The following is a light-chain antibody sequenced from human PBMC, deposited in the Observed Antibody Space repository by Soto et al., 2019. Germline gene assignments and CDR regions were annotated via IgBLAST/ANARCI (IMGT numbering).Light chain of an antibody. CDR3: QSSDSSLSGWV. Sequence: QSVLTQPPSVSGAPGQRLTISCTGSRSNIGAGYDVHSYQHLPGAAPKLLIYGDNNRPSGVPDRFSGSKSGTSASLAITGVQAEDEADYYCQSSDSSLSGWVFGGGTKLTVL. CDR1: RSNIGAGYD. CDR2: GDN. J-gene: IGLJ2*01. V-gene: IGLV1-40*01.